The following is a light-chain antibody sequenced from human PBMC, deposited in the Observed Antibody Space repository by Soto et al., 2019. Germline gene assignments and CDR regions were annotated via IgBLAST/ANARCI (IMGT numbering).Light chain of an antibody. J-gene: IGKJ1*01. CDR2: GAS. CDR1: QSVSSSY. Sequence: IAYTLSATTVHTSPGARTRLPFRARQSVSSSYLAWYQQKPGQAPRLLIYGASSRATGIPDRFSGSGSGTDFTLTISRLEPEDFAVYYCQQYGSSPPTWTFGQGTKVDI. V-gene: IGKV3-20*01. CDR3: QQYGSSPPTWT.